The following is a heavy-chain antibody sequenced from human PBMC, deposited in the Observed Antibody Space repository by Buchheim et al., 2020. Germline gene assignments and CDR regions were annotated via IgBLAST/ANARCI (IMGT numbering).Heavy chain of an antibody. D-gene: IGHD3/OR15-3a*01. CDR2: INHSGST. CDR1: GGSFSGYY. Sequence: QVQLQQWGAGLLKPSETLSLTCAVYGGSFSGYYWSWIRQPPGKGLEWIGEINHSGSTNYNPSLKSRVTISVDTSKKQFPLKLSSVTAADTAVYYCARGFGPHRGMDVWGQGTT. CDR3: ARGFGPHRGMDV. J-gene: IGHJ6*02. V-gene: IGHV4-34*01.